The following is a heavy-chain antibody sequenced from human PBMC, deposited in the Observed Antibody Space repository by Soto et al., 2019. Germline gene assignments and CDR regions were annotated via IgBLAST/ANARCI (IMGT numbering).Heavy chain of an antibody. CDR3: ARAHGPSLGSCLDL. CDR2: IWYDGGSE. CDR1: GFTFSAYG. Sequence: QVPLVESGGGVVQPGRSLRLSCAASGFTFSAYGMHWVRQAPGEGLEWVAVIWYDGGSEYYADSVEGRFTVSRDNAKNTVYLHMDTLRGDDTVVYYCARAHGPSLGSCLDLWGQGTLVTVSA. V-gene: IGHV3-33*01. J-gene: IGHJ5*02. D-gene: IGHD2-2*01.